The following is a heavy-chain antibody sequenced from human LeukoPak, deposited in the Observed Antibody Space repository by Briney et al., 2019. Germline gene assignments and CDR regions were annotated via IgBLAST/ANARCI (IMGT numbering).Heavy chain of an antibody. CDR1: GFTFSSYS. V-gene: IGHV3-21*01. CDR3: ARDLYRIVVVPHYFDY. J-gene: IGHJ4*02. CDR2: ISSSSSYI. D-gene: IGHD3-22*01. Sequence: GGSLRLSCVASGFTFSSYSMNWVRQAPGKGLEWVSSISSSSSYIYYADSVKGRFTISRDNAKNSLYLQMNSLRAEDTAVYYCARDLYRIVVVPHYFDYWGQGTLVTVSS.